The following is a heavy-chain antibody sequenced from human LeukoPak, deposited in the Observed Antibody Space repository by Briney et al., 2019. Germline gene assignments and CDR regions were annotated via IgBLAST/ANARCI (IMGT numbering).Heavy chain of an antibody. Sequence: PSETLSLSCAVYSGSFNDYYWNWIRQPPGKGLEWIGEINHRGDTNYSPSLKSRVTISVDTSKNQFSLKLSSVTAADTAVYYCAGTSKYMAVWGKGTTVTVSS. CDR1: SGSFNDYY. CDR3: AGTSKYMAV. V-gene: IGHV4-34*01. CDR2: INHRGDT. J-gene: IGHJ6*03.